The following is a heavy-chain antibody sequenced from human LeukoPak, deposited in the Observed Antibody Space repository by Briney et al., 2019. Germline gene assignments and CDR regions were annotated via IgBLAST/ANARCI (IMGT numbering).Heavy chain of an antibody. Sequence: GGSLRLSCAASGFTFSTYSMSWVRQAPGKGLEWLSYISSSGSTVHYSDSVKGRFTTSRDNAKNSLYLQMNSLRAEDTAVYYCASTRSSTYYDFWSGYYAFDYWGQGTLVTVSS. CDR2: ISSSGSTV. D-gene: IGHD3-3*01. CDR1: GFTFSTYS. CDR3: ASTRSSTYYDFWSGYYAFDY. J-gene: IGHJ4*02. V-gene: IGHV3-48*01.